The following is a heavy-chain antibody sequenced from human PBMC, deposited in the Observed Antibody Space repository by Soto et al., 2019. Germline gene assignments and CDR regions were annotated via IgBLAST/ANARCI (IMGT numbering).Heavy chain of an antibody. D-gene: IGHD2-15*01. CDR1: GGSISSGGYY. J-gene: IGHJ4*02. Sequence: SETLSLTCTVSGGSISSGGYYWSWIRQHPGKGLEWIGYIYYSGSTYYNPSLKSRVTISVDTSKNQFSLKLSSVTAADTAVYYCASQVVVAATVDYWGQGTLVTVSS. CDR3: ASQVVVAATVDY. V-gene: IGHV4-31*03. CDR2: IYYSGST.